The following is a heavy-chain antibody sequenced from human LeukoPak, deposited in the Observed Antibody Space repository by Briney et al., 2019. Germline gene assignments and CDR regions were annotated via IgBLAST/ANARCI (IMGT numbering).Heavy chain of an antibody. V-gene: IGHV3-9*03. Sequence: GGSLRLSCAASGFTFDDYAMHWVRQAPGKGLEWVSGISWNSVSNGYVDSVKGRFTISRDNARKTLYLQMNSLRVEDMALYYCAISSGYRLQRGYFDYWGQGTLVTVSS. J-gene: IGHJ4*02. CDR3: AISSGYRLQRGYFDY. CDR1: GFTFDDYA. D-gene: IGHD2-2*01. CDR2: ISWNSVSN.